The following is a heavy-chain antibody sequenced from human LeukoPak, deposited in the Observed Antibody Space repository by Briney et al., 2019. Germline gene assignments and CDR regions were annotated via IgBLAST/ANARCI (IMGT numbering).Heavy chain of an antibody. CDR3: ARSYYYGSGSYYPHDY. CDR2: ISYDGSNK. V-gene: IGHV3-30*04. J-gene: IGHJ4*02. CDR1: GFTFSSYA. D-gene: IGHD3-10*01. Sequence: LSGGSLRLSCAASGFTFSSYAMHWVRQAPGKGPELVAVISYDGSNKYYADSVKGRFTISRDNSKNTLYLQMNSLRAEDTAVYYCARSYYYGSGSYYPHDYWGQGTLVTVSS.